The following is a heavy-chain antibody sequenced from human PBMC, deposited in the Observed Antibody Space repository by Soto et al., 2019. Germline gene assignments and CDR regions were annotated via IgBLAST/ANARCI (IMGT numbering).Heavy chain of an antibody. CDR3: AGSRGFGFDF. J-gene: IGHJ4*02. CDR2: LSGDNGDI. CDR1: DYSFNSYG. Sequence: QVQLVQAGDELKKPGASVKVSCKASDYSFNSYGITWVRKAPGHGLEWMGWLSGDNGDIKYAQKFQGRVTMTTDMSTRTVYMELSSLSSDDPAVYFCAGSRGFGFDFWGQGTLVTVSS. V-gene: IGHV1-18*01. D-gene: IGHD2-15*01.